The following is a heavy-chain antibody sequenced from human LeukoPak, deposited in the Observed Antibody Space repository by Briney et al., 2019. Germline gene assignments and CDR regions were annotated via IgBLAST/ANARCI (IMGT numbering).Heavy chain of an antibody. Sequence: EASVKVSCKASGYTFTSYDINWVRQATGQGLEWMGWMNPNSGNTGYAQKFQGRVTMTRNTSISTAYMELSSLRSEDTAVYYCARYPRSGKDNYYWGQGTLVTVSS. CDR2: MNPNSGNT. J-gene: IGHJ4*02. CDR3: ARYPRSGKDNYY. V-gene: IGHV1-8*01. D-gene: IGHD2-15*01. CDR1: GYTFTSYD.